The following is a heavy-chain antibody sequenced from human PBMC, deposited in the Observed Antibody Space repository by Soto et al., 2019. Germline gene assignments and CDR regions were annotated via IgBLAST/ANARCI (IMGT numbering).Heavy chain of an antibody. CDR2: LSDSGDSI. D-gene: IGHD6-13*01. CDR1: GFTFSSHA. J-gene: IGHJ4*02. CDR3: AKASSSWYAGFFDL. V-gene: IGHV3-23*01. Sequence: EVQLLESGGGLVQPGRSLRLSCTASGFTFSSHAMTWVRQAPGKGLEWVSGLSDSGDSIYYADSVKGRFTIYRDNSMNTLYLQMNTLRVEDTAVDYCAKASSSWYAGFFDLWGQGTLVTVSS.